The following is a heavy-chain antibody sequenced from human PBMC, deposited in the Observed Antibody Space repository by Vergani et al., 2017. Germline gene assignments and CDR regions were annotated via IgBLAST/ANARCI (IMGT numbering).Heavy chain of an antibody. J-gene: IGHJ5*02. CDR1: GGSFSGYY. Sequence: QVQLQQWGAGLLKPSETLSLTCAVYGGSFSGYYWSWIRQPPGKGLEWIGEINHSGSTNYNPSLKSRVTISVDTSKNQFSLKLSSVTAADTAVYYCAWRRGYSYGLSNWFDPWGQGTLVTVSS. V-gene: IGHV4-34*01. D-gene: IGHD5-18*01. CDR2: INHSGST. CDR3: AWRRGYSYGLSNWFDP.